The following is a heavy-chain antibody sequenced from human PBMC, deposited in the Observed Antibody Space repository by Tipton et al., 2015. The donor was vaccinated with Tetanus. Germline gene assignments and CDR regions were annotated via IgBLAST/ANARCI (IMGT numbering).Heavy chain of an antibody. V-gene: IGHV3-49*03. D-gene: IGHD4-23*01. J-gene: IGHJ4*02. CDR1: GFTFGDYG. CDR2: IRSKDYGGTT. CDR3: ARDGSYGGTLISDY. Sequence: SLRLSCTGSGFTFGDYGMNWFRQAPGRGLEWIGLIRSKDYGGTTEYAASVKDRFTISRDNGKNTLYLQMDSLRAEDTAVYYCARDGSYGGTLISDYWGQGTQVTVSS.